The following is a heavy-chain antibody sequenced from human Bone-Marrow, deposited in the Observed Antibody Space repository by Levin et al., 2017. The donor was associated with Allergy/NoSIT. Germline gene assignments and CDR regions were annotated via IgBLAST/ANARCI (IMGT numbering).Heavy chain of an antibody. CDR1: GFTFNMYW. D-gene: IGHD2-8*01. J-gene: IGHJ3*02. CDR3: ARVGRYDTNNFYRWWGAFDI. Sequence: GGSLRLSCAASGFTFNMYWMHWVRQVPGKGLVWVSRINSDASSTSYADSVKGRFSISRDNAKNTVDLQMNSLRAEDTAVYYCARVGRYDTNNFYRWWGAFDIWGQGTKVTVSS. CDR2: INSDASST. V-gene: IGHV3-74*01.